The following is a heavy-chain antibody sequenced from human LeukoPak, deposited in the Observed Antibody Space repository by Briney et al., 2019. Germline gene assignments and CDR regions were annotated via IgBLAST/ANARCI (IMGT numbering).Heavy chain of an antibody. D-gene: IGHD6-13*01. CDR1: VYTFTGYY. CDR2: INPNSGGT. CDR3: ASGGIAAAGPVNWFDP. Sequence: ASAKVSCKASVYTFTGYYMHWVRQAPGQGLGWMGWINPNSGGTNYAQKFQGRVTMTRDTSISTAYMELSRLRSDDTAVYYCASGGIAAAGPVNWFDPWGQGTLVTVSS. V-gene: IGHV1-2*02. J-gene: IGHJ5*02.